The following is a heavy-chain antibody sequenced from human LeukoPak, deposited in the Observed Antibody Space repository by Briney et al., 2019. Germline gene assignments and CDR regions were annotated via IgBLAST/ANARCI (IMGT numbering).Heavy chain of an antibody. D-gene: IGHD3-10*01. V-gene: IGHV3-30*18. J-gene: IGHJ2*01. Sequence: GGPLRLSCAASGFTFGNSGMHWVRQAPGKGLEWVAAISFDGSNKNFADSVKGRFTVSRDNSKNTLYLQMNSLRAEDSAVYYCAKDLGSRPRYWYFDLWGRGTLVTVSS. CDR1: GFTFGNSG. CDR3: AKDLGSRPRYWYFDL. CDR2: ISFDGSNK.